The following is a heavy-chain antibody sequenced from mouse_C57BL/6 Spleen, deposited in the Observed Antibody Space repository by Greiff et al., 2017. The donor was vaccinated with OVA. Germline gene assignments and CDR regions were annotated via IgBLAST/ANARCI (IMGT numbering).Heavy chain of an antibody. J-gene: IGHJ3*01. Sequence: VQLQQSGPELVKPGASVKISCKASGYTFTDYYMNWVKQSHGKSLEWIGDINPNNGGTSYNQKFKGKATLTVDKSSSTAYMELRSLTSEDSAVYYYAREDYDGRPFAYWGQGTLVTVSA. D-gene: IGHD2-4*01. CDR1: GYTFTDYY. CDR2: INPNNGGT. CDR3: AREDYDGRPFAY. V-gene: IGHV1-26*01.